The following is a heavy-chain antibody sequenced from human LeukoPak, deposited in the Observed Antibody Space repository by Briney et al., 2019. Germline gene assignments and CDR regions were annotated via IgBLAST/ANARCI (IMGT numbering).Heavy chain of an antibody. CDR2: INPSGGST. D-gene: IGHD3-3*01. Sequence: VAPVKVSCKASGYTFTSYYMHWVRQAPGQGLEWMGIINPSGGSTSYAQKFQGRVTMTRDTSTSTVYMELSSLRSEDTAVYYCARTVTRITIFGAPNNWFDPWGQGTLVTVSS. CDR3: ARTVTRITIFGAPNNWFDP. J-gene: IGHJ5*02. V-gene: IGHV1-46*01. CDR1: GYTFTSYY.